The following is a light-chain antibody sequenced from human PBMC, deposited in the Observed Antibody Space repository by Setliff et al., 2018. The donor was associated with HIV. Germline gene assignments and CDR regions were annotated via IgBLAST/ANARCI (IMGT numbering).Light chain of an antibody. Sequence: QSALTQPASVSGSPGQSITISCTGTSSDVGGYNYVSWYQQHPGKAPKLRIYDVSNRPSGVSNRFSGSKSDNTASLTISGLQAEDEADYYCSSYTSTSTLFVFGTGTKGTV. CDR2: DVS. CDR1: SSDVGGYNY. CDR3: SSYTSTSTLFV. J-gene: IGLJ1*01. V-gene: IGLV2-14*03.